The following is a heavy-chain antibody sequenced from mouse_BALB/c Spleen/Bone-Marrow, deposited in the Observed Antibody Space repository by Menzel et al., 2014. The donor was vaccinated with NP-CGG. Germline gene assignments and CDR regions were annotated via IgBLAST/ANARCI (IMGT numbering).Heavy chain of an antibody. CDR2: IRSKSNNYAT. J-gene: IGHJ3*01. Sequence: EVQGVESGGGLVQPKGSLKLSCAASGFTFNTYAMNWVRQAPGKGLEWVARIRSKSNNYATYYADSVKDRFTISRDDSQSMLYLQMNNLKTEDTAMYYCVRRGYGYGGFAYWGQGTLVTVSA. CDR1: GFTFNTYA. CDR3: VRRGYGYGGFAY. D-gene: IGHD1-2*01. V-gene: IGHV10-1*02.